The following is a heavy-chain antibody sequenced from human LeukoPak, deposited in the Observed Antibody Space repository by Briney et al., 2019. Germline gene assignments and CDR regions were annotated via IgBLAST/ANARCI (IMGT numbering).Heavy chain of an antibody. CDR2: IKTDGSST. CDR1: GFSFSTYW. CDR3: ARGGVDY. D-gene: IGHD3-16*01. J-gene: IGHJ4*02. Sequence: PGGSLRLSCTVSGFSFSTYWVHWVRQAPGKGLVWVSRIKTDGSSTSYVDSVKGRFTISRDNAKNTLHLQMNNLRVEDTAVYYCARGGVDYWGQGTLVTVSS. V-gene: IGHV3-74*01.